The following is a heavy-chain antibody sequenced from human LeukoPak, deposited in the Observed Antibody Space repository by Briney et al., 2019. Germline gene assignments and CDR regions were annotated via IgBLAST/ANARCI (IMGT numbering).Heavy chain of an antibody. Sequence: NPSETLSLTCTVSGGSISSYYWSWIRQPPGKGLEWIGYIYYSGSTNYNPSLKSRVTISVDTSKNQFSLKLSSVTAADTAVYYSARRVWSSGWYVDYWGQGTLVTVSS. CDR1: GGSISSYY. D-gene: IGHD6-19*01. CDR3: ARRVWSSGWYVDY. J-gene: IGHJ4*02. CDR2: IYYSGST. V-gene: IGHV4-59*08.